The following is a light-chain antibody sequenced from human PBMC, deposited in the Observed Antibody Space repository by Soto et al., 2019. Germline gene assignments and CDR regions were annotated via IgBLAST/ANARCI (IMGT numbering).Light chain of an antibody. CDR3: LQDYDYLWT. CDR1: QDIRSD. J-gene: IGKJ1*01. Sequence: IQMTQSPSSLCACVGDRVTITCGASQDIRSDLGWYQQKPGRAPKLLIYDASSLQGGVPSRFSGSGSGTDFTLTISSLQPEDFATYYCLQDYDYLWTFGQGTKVDIK. V-gene: IGKV1-6*01. CDR2: DAS.